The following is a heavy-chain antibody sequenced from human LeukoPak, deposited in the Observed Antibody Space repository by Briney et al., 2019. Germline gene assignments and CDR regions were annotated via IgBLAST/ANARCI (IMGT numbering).Heavy chain of an antibody. J-gene: IGHJ4*02. V-gene: IGHV4-39*01. CDR1: GFTFSSYA. CDR2: IYYRGTT. Sequence: GSLRLSCAASGFTFSSYAMSWVRQPPGKGLEWCGNIYYRGTTYYNPSLKSRVIISVDTSKNQFSLKLSSVTAADTAVYYCARHIGIGNYYFDYWGQGTLVTVSS. D-gene: IGHD3-16*02. CDR3: ARHIGIGNYYFDY.